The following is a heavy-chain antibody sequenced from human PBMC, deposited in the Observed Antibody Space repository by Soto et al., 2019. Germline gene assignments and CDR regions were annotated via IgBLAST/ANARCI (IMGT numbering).Heavy chain of an antibody. Sequence: ASVKVSCKASGYTFTSYAMHWVRQAPGQRLEWMGWINAGNGNTKYSQKFQGRVTITRDTSASTAYMELSSLRSEDTAVYYCARWRTYYDFWSGPDYYYYYGMDVWGQGTTVTVSS. J-gene: IGHJ6*02. CDR1: GYTFTSYA. V-gene: IGHV1-3*01. CDR3: ARWRTYYDFWSGPDYYYYYGMDV. CDR2: INAGNGNT. D-gene: IGHD3-3*01.